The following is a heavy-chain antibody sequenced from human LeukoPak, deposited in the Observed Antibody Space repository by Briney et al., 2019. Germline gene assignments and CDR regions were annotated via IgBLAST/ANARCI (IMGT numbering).Heavy chain of an antibody. J-gene: IGHJ5*02. Sequence: GGSLRLSCAASGFTFSNYAMTWVRQAPGKGLEWVSVISGSGGSTYYADSVKGRFTISRDNSKNTLYLQMNSLRAEDTAVYYCAKRGDSSSWYLNWFDPWGQGTLVTVSS. CDR2: ISGSGGST. CDR3: AKRGDSSSWYLNWFDP. CDR1: GFTFSNYA. D-gene: IGHD6-13*01. V-gene: IGHV3-23*01.